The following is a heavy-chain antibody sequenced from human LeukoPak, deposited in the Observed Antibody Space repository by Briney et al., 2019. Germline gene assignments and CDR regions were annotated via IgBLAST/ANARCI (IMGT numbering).Heavy chain of an antibody. CDR1: GYSFTTFG. V-gene: IGHV1-18*01. J-gene: IGHJ4*02. CDR2: ISAFNGNT. Sequence: ASVKVSCKASGYSFTTFGISWVRQAPGQGLEWMGWISAFNGNTNYAQNFQGRVTMTIDTPTSTAYMDLRSLRSDDTAVYYCALFYSSSHPFDYWGQGTLVTVSS. CDR3: ALFYSSSHPFDY. D-gene: IGHD6-6*01.